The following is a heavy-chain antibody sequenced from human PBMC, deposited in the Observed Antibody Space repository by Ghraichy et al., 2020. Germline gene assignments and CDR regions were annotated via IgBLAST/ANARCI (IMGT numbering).Heavy chain of an antibody. CDR1: GFTFSSCA. CDR3: AKMVSRASPYGMDV. Sequence: GGSLRLSCAASGFTFSSCAMSWVRQAPGKGLEWVSGISGSGSGTYYADSVKGRFTISRDNSNNTLYVQMNSLRAEDTAIYYCAKMVSRASPYGMDVWGQGTTVTVSS. D-gene: IGHD2-8*01. V-gene: IGHV3-23*01. J-gene: IGHJ6*02. CDR2: ISGSGSGT.